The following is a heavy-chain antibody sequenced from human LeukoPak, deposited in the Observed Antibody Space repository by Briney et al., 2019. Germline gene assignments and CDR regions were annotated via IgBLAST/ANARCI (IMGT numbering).Heavy chain of an antibody. CDR1: GFTFSSYW. D-gene: IGHD6-13*01. V-gene: IGHV3-7*01. J-gene: IGHJ4*02. CDR3: ARGGSSWPFDY. Sequence: GGSLRLSCAASGFTFSSYWMSWVRQAPGRGLEWVANIKQDGSEKYYVDSVKGRFTISRDNAKNSLYLQMNSLRAEDTAVYYCARGGSSWPFDYWGQGTLVTVSS. CDR2: IKQDGSEK.